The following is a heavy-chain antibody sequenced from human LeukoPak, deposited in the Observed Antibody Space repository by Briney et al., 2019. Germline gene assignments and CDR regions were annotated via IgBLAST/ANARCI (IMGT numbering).Heavy chain of an antibody. Sequence: GRSLRLSCAASGFTFSSYAMHWVRQAPGKGLEWEAVISYDGSNKYYADSVKGRFTISRDNSKNTLYLQMNSLRAEDTAVYYCARAGSIIAAAGDYFDYWGQGTLVTVSS. J-gene: IGHJ4*02. CDR1: GFTFSSYA. V-gene: IGHV3-30*04. CDR3: ARAGSIIAAAGDYFDY. D-gene: IGHD6-13*01. CDR2: ISYDGSNK.